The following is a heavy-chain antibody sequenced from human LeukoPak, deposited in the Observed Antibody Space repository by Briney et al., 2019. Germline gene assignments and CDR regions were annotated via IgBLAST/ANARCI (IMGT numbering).Heavy chain of an antibody. J-gene: IGHJ5*02. CDR1: GGSFSGYY. Sequence: PSETLSLTCAVYGGSFSGYYWSWIRQPPGKGLEWIGEINHSGSTNYNPSLKSRVTISVDTSKNQFSLKLSSVTAADTAVYYCARVGRRSQNYDFWSGKYRNWFDPWGQGTLVTVSS. CDR2: INHSGST. V-gene: IGHV4-34*01. CDR3: ARVGRRSQNYDFWSGKYRNWFDP. D-gene: IGHD3-3*01.